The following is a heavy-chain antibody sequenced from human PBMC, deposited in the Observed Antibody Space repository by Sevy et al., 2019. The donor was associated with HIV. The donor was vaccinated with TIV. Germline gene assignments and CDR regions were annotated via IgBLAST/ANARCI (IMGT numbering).Heavy chain of an antibody. CDR2: TRNKANSYTT. Sequence: GGSLRLSCAASGFTFSDHYMDWVRQAPGKGLEWVGRTRNKANSYTTEYAASVKGRFTISRDDSKNSLYLQMNGLKTEDTAVYYCARSDFWSGYYGNVDVWGKGTTVTVSS. CDR3: ARSDFWSGYYGNVDV. V-gene: IGHV3-72*01. CDR1: GFTFSDHY. J-gene: IGHJ6*04. D-gene: IGHD3-3*01.